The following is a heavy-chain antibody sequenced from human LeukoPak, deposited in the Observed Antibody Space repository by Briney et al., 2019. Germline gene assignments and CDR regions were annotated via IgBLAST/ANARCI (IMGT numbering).Heavy chain of an antibody. CDR2: INPSGGST. CDR1: GYTFTSYH. D-gene: IGHD6-13*01. J-gene: IGHJ4*02. V-gene: IGHV1-46*01. CDR3: ARVAAAGTGGYYFDY. Sequence: ASVKVSCKASGYTFTSYHMHWVRQAPGQGLEWMGIINPSGGSTSYAQKFQGRVTMTRDTSTSTVYMELSSLRSEDTAVYYCARVAAAGTGGYYFDYWGQGTLVTVSS.